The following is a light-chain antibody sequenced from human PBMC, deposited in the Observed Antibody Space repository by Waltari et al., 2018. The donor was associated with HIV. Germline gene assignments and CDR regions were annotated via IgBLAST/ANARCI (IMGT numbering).Light chain of an antibody. CDR1: QSLLLSSKNKNY. CDR2: WAT. CDR3: KREERGRAN. V-gene: IGKV4-1*01. J-gene: IGKJ5*01. Sequence: DIVMTQSPDSLAVSPGERATISCKSSQSLLLSSKNKNYLAWYQQKPGQPPRLLVSWATTRDFGVPDRFTGSGSRTEFTLTISSLQAEDVATYYLKREERGRANFGQGTQVEIK.